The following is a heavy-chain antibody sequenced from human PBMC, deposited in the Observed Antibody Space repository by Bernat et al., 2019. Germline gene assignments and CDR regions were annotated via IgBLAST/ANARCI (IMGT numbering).Heavy chain of an antibody. Sequence: QVQLVESGGGLVKPGGSLRLSCAASGFTFSDYYMSWIRQAPGKGLEWVSYISSSGSTIYYADSVKGRFTISRDNAKNSLYLQRNSLRAEDTAVYYCARARDYGDYVWRHAFDIWGQGTMVTVSS. CDR2: ISSSGSTI. V-gene: IGHV3-11*01. J-gene: IGHJ3*02. CDR3: ARARDYGDYVWRHAFDI. CDR1: GFTFSDYY. D-gene: IGHD4-17*01.